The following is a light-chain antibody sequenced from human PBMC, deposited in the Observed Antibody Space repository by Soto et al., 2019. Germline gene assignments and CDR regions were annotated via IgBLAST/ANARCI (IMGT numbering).Light chain of an antibody. CDR1: QSVGRN. Sequence: EIVMTQSPATLSVSPGERASLSCRASQSVGRNLAWYQQTAGQAPRLLIYGASTRATGIPARFSGSGSVTEFNLTISSLQSEDFSVYSCQQYTNWPYTFVQGTKLEIK. CDR2: GAS. CDR3: QQYTNWPYT. V-gene: IGKV3-15*01. J-gene: IGKJ2*01.